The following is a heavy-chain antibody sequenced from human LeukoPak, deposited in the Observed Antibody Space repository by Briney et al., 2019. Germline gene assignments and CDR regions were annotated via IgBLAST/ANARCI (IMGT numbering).Heavy chain of an antibody. J-gene: IGHJ6*02. V-gene: IGHV1-18*01. CDR3: ARAVLWFGTITPSDV. CDR2: ISAYNGNT. D-gene: IGHD3-10*01. CDR1: GYTFTSYG. Sequence: ASVKVSCKASGYTFTSYGITWVRQAPGQGLEWMGWISAYNGNTNSAQKLQGRVTMTTDTSTSTAYMELRSLRSDDTAVYYCARAVLWFGTITPSDVWGQGTTVTVSS.